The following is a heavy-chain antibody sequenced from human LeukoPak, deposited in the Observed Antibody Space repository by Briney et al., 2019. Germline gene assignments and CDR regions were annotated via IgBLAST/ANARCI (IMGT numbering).Heavy chain of an antibody. V-gene: IGHV4-59*01. CDR2: IYYSGST. CDR1: GGSINSYY. Sequence: SETLSPTCTVSGGSINSYYWSWIRQPPGKGLEWFGYIYYSGSTNYNPSLKSRVTISVDTSKNQFSLRLSSVTAADTAVYYCARVTGYMTEDYFDYWGQGTLITVSS. J-gene: IGHJ4*02. CDR3: ARVTGYMTEDYFDY. D-gene: IGHD6-13*01.